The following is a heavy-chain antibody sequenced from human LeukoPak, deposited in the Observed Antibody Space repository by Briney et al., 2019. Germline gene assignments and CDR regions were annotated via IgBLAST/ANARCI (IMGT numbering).Heavy chain of an antibody. CDR2: ISYIGST. CDR1: DDSFSSHY. CDR3: ARDLVTVTKGFDI. J-gene: IGHJ3*02. Sequence: SETLSLTCPVSDDSFSSHYWTWIRQPPGKGLEWIGYISYIGSTNYNPSLKSRVTISIDTSKNQFSLNLTSVTAADTAVYYCARDLVTVTKGFDIWGQGTMVSVSS. D-gene: IGHD4-17*01. V-gene: IGHV4-59*11.